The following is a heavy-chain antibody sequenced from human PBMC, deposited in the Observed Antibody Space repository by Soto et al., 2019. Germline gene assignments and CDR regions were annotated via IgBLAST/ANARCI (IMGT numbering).Heavy chain of an antibody. CDR3: VKERDDASWTAFDH. CDR1: GFMFDDFS. Sequence: GGSLRLSCAASGFMFDDFSMHWVRQAPGKGLEWVALIGRDGINTYYADSVRGRFIVSRDNSKNSLYLQMNSLRSEDSALYYCVKERDDASWTAFDHWGQGTLVTVSS. J-gene: IGHJ4*02. D-gene: IGHD2-2*01. CDR2: IGRDGINT. V-gene: IGHV3-43*01.